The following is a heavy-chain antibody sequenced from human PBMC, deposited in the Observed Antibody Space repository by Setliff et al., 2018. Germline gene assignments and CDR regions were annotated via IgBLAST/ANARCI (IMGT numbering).Heavy chain of an antibody. Sequence: GESLTISCAGSGFSFSDAWMNWVRQAPGKGLEWVGRIKTKADGGTTDFAAPVEGRFTISRDDSKNTVYLQMNSLITEDTAVYYCFTFSSGWSPSWGQGTLVTVSS. CDR1: GFSFSDAW. J-gene: IGHJ4*02. CDR3: FTFSSGWSPS. CDR2: IKTKADGGTT. V-gene: IGHV3-15*07. D-gene: IGHD6-25*01.